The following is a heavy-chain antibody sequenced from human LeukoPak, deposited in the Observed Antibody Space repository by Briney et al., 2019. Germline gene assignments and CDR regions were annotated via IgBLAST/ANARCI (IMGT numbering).Heavy chain of an antibody. V-gene: IGHV3-74*01. D-gene: IGHD3-22*01. J-gene: IGHJ1*01. CDR1: GFTLSSYW. CDR2: IKSDGRT. Sequence: QPGGSLRLSCAASGFTLSSYWMHWVRQAPGKGLVWVSRIKSDGRTNYADSVKGRFTTSRDNAKNTVSLQMNSLRAEDTGVYYCARAPSEIGGYYPEYFRHWGQGTLDIVSS. CDR3: ARAPSEIGGYYPEYFRH.